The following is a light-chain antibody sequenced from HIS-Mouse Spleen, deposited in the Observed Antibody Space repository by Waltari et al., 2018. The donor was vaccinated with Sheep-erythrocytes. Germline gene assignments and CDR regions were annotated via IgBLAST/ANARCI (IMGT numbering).Light chain of an antibody. CDR1: QGISSA. V-gene: IGKV1D-13*01. CDR3: QQFNNYPRT. CDR2: DAS. J-gene: IGKJ1*01. Sequence: AIQFTPSPSSLSASVGDRVTTICRASQGISSALAWYQQKPGKAPKLLIYDASSLESRVPSRFSGSGSGTEFTLTISSLQPEDFATYYCQQFNNYPRTFGQGTKVEIK.